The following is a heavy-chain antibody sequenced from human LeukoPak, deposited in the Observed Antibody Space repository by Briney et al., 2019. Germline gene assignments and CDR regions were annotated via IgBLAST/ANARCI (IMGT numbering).Heavy chain of an antibody. J-gene: IGHJ4*02. CDR3: AADLSNPRMGASYLDS. V-gene: IGHV1-58*01. CDR1: GFTFTSSA. CDR2: IVVGSGNT. D-gene: IGHD3-16*01. Sequence: GASVKVSCKASGFTFTSSAVQWVRQARGQRLEWIGWIVVGSGNTNYAQKFQERVTITRDMSTSTAYMELSSLTSEDTAVYYCAADLSNPRMGASYLDSWGQGTLVTVSS.